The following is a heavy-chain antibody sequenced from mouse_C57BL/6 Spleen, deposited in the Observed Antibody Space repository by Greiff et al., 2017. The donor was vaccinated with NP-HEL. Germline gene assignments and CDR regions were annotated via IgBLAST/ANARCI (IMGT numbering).Heavy chain of an antibody. Sequence: QVQLKQSGPELVKPGASVKISCKASGYAFSSSWMNWVKQRPGKGLEWIGRIYPGDGDTNYNGKFKGKATLTADKSSSTAYMQLSSLTSEDSAVYFCAREDDYDVSYAMDYWGQGTSVTVSS. CDR2: IYPGDGDT. CDR1: GYAFSSSW. CDR3: AREDDYDVSYAMDY. D-gene: IGHD2-4*01. J-gene: IGHJ4*01. V-gene: IGHV1-82*01.